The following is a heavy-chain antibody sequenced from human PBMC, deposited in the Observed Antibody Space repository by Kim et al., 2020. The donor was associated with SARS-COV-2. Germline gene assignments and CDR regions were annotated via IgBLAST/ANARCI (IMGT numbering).Heavy chain of an antibody. CDR2: IYHSGST. Sequence: SETLSLTCAVSGGSISSSNWWSWVRQPPGKGLEWIGEIYHSGSTNSTPSLKSRVTISVDKSKNQFSLKLSSVTAADTAVYYCARDLEYSYGFDYWGQGTLVTVSS. CDR3: ARDLEYSYGFDY. J-gene: IGHJ4*02. D-gene: IGHD5-18*01. CDR1: GGSISSSNW. V-gene: IGHV4-4*02.